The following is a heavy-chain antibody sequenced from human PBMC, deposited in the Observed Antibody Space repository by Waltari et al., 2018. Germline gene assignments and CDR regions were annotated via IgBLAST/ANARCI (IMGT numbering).Heavy chain of an antibody. CDR1: GGTFSSYA. D-gene: IGHD5-12*01. V-gene: IGHV1-69*12. J-gene: IGHJ4*02. CDR2: IIPIFGTA. CDR3: ARAAPEEMATIWV. Sequence: QVQLVQSGAEVKKPASSVKVSCKASGGTFSSYAIRWLRQAPGQGLEWMGGIIPIFGTANYAQRFQGRVTITADESTSTAYMELSSLRSEDTAVYYCARAAPEEMATIWVWGQGTLVTVSS.